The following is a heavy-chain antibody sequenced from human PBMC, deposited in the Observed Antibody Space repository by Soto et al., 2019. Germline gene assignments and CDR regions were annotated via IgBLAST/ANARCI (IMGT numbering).Heavy chain of an antibody. J-gene: IGHJ4*02. CDR2: IYDNGSP. CDR1: GGSISSTGYY. CDR3: ARGYYDFRGYYPPFDT. Sequence: PSETLSLTCTVSGGSISSTGYYWAWIRQPPGKALEWIGSIYDNGSPYYNPSLKSRVTIFADTSRNQFSLTLSSLTAADTAVYFCARGYYDFRGYYPPFDTWGQGTLVTVPS. V-gene: IGHV4-39*01. D-gene: IGHD3-22*01.